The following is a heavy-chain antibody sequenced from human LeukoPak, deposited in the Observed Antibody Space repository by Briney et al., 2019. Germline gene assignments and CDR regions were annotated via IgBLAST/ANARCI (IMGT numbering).Heavy chain of an antibody. J-gene: IGHJ4*02. CDR3: ARDSAGVDFDY. CDR2: SRDQAHSYTT. Sequence: GGSLRLSCEASGFTFSNHFMDWVRQAPGKGLEWVGRSRDQAHSYTTEYAASVEGRFTISRDDSKNSVYLQMNSLKTEDTAVYYCARDSAGVDFDYWGQGTLVTVSS. V-gene: IGHV3-72*01. D-gene: IGHD3-10*01. CDR1: GFTFSNHF.